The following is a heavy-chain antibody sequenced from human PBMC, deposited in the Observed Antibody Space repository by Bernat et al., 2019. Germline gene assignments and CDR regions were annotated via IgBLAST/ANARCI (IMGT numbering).Heavy chain of an antibody. Sequence: QLQLQESGPGLLKPSETLSLTCTVSGASISSSSYYWGWIRQPPGKGLEWIGNIYYSGSTYYNPSLKSRVTISVDTSKNQISLKLNSVTAADTAVYYCARQDLIHFDFWGQGTLVTVSS. CDR2: IYYSGST. D-gene: IGHD2-8*01. CDR3: ARQDLIHFDF. CDR1: GASISSSSYY. V-gene: IGHV4-39*01. J-gene: IGHJ4*02.